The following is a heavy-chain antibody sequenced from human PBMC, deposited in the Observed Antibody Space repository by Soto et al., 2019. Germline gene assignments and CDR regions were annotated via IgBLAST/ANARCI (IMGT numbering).Heavy chain of an antibody. V-gene: IGHV3-74*01. CDR1: GFTFSSYW. CDR2: IEGDGSST. D-gene: IGHD6-13*01. J-gene: IGHJ3*01. Sequence: EVQLVESGGGLVQPGGSLRLSCAASGFTFSSYWMHWVRQAPGKGLEWFSRIEGDGSSTTSADSVKGRFTVSRDDARNTLYLQMSSLSADDTAIYYCAREGLDTAGFFDVWGQGTMVTVSS. CDR3: AREGLDTAGFFDV.